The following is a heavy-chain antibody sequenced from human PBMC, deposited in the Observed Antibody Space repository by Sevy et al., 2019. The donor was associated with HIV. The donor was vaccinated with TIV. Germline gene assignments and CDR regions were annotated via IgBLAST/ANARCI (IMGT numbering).Heavy chain of an antibody. J-gene: IGHJ4*02. CDR3: AREGCTKPHDY. D-gene: IGHD2-8*01. CDR2: LSFGCGEI. CDR1: GFTFSKYS. V-gene: IGHV3-23*01. Sequence: GGSLRLSCAASGFTFSKYSMSWVRQPPGKGLEWVSNLSFGCGEINYADSVKGRFTISRYNSKSSVYLQMNNLRPEDTAVYYCAREGCTKPHDYWGQGTLVTVSS.